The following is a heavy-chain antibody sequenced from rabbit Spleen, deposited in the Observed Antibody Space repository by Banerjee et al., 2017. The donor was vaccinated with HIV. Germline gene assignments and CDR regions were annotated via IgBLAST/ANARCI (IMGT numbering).Heavy chain of an antibody. V-gene: IGHV1S45*01. CDR1: GFSFSNKAV. D-gene: IGHD8-1*01. J-gene: IGHJ3*01. Sequence: QEQLVESGGGLVRPEGSLKLSCKASGFSFSNKAVMCWVRQAPGKGLEWIACINAVTGKAVYASWAKGRFFMSRTSSTTVTLQMTSLTVADTATYFCARDTGSSFSSYGMDLWGQGTLVTVS. CDR2: INAVTGKA. CDR3: ARDTGSSFSSYGMDL.